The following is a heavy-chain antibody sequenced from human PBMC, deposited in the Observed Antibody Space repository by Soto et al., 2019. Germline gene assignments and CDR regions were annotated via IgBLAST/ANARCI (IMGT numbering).Heavy chain of an antibody. CDR1: GFTFSGFG. CDR2: ISYDGSHK. D-gene: IGHD6-19*01. J-gene: IGHJ4*02. CDR3: AKDSYLGYRRGWQDF. V-gene: IGHV3-30*18. Sequence: QVQLVESGGGVVQPGRSLRLSCAASGFTFSGFGMHWVRQAPGKGLEWVAVISYDGSHKYYADSVKGRFTISRDNSKNTLYLQVNSLRPEDTAVYYCAKDSYLGYRRGWQDFWGQGTLVTVSS.